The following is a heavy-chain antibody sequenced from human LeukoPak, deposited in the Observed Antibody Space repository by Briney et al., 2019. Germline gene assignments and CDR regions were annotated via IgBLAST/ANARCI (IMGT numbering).Heavy chain of an antibody. V-gene: IGHV4-34*01. CDR3: ARDCRGSSFDY. Sequence: SETLSLTCTVSGGSISRYCWSWIRQPPGKGLEWIGEINHSGSTNYNPSLKSRVTISVDTSKNQFSLKLSSVTAADTAVYYCARDCRGSSFDYWGQGTLVTVSS. CDR1: GGSISRYC. J-gene: IGHJ4*02. CDR2: INHSGST. D-gene: IGHD1-26*01.